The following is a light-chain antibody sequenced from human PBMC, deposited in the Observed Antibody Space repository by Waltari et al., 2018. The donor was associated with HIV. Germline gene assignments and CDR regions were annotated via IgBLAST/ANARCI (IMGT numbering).Light chain of an antibody. CDR3: ATWDDSLSGWV. J-gene: IGLJ3*02. V-gene: IGLV1-47*01. Sequence: QSVLTQPPSASGTPGQRVTISCSGSRSHIGKTFIYWYQQFPGTAPKLLIYRNDQRPSGVPDRFSGSKSGTSASLAISGLRSEDEADYYCATWDDSLSGWVFGGGTKLTVL. CDR1: RSHIGKTF. CDR2: RND.